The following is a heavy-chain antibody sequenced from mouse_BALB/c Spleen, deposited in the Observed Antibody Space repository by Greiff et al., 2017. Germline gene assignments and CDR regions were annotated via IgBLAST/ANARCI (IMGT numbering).Heavy chain of an antibody. D-gene: IGHD1-1*01. Sequence: DVKLVESGGGLVKPGGSLKLSCAASGFTFSSYAMSWVRQTPEKRLEWVATISSGGSYTYYPDSVKGRFTISRDNAKKTLYLQMSSLRSEDTAMYYCARHVYYGSRGDYFDYWGQGTTLTVSS. J-gene: IGHJ2*01. CDR3: ARHVYYGSRGDYFDY. V-gene: IGHV5-9-3*01. CDR2: ISSGGSYT. CDR1: GFTFSSYA.